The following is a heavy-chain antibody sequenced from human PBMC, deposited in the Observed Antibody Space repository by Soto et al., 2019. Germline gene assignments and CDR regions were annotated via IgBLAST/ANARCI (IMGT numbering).Heavy chain of an antibody. J-gene: IGHJ4*02. D-gene: IGHD6-19*01. V-gene: IGHV4-59*11. CDR1: GGSISGHY. CDR2: IFYSGST. Sequence: PSVTLCLTCAVSGGSISGHYWTWIRQPPGKGLEWIGYIFYSGSTNYNPSLKSRVTISVDTSKNQFSLKLSSVTAADTAVYYCVRVGSSGWSPDYWGPGTLVTVSS. CDR3: VRVGSSGWSPDY.